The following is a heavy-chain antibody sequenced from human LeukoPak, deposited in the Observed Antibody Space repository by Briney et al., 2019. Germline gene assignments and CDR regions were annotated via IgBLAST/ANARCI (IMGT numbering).Heavy chain of an antibody. V-gene: IGHV3-13*04. CDR3: ARGVWSHNNWYFDL. CDR1: GFTFSSHD. CDR2: FGAAGDT. J-gene: IGHJ2*01. Sequence: PGGSLRLSCAASGFTFSSHDMHWVRQATGKGLELVSAFGAAGDTYYPDSVKGRFTISRENAKNFLYLHMNSLSVGDTAVYYCARGVWSHNNWYFDLWGRGTLVTVSS. D-gene: IGHD1-1*01.